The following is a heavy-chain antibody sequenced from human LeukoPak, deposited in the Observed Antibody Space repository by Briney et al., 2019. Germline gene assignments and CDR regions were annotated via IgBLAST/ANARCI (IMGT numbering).Heavy chain of an antibody. CDR2: IYTSGST. D-gene: IGHD2-2*02. J-gene: IGHJ5*02. CDR3: ARMRARCSSTSCYRFDP. V-gene: IGHV4-61*02. CDR1: GGSISSGSYY. Sequence: PSQTLSLTCTVSGGSISSGSYYWSWIRQPAGKGLEWIGRIYTSGSTNYNPSLKSRVTISVDTSKNQFSLKLSSVTAADTAVYYCARMRARCSSTSCYRFDPRGQGTLVTVSS.